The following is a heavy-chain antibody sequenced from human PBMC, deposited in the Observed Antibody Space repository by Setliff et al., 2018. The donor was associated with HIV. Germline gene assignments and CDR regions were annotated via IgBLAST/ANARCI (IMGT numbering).Heavy chain of an antibody. J-gene: IGHJ4*02. V-gene: IGHV4-38-2*02. Sequence: SETLSLTCNVSGYSISSGYYWGWIRHPPGKGLEWIGAMFHSGSSYLNPSLRSRVTISLDTSKNHVSLRLRSVTAADTAVYYCARDFQPQVRGSFWGQGALVTVSS. CDR1: GYSISSGYY. CDR3: ARDFQPQVRGSF. CDR2: MFHSGSS. D-gene: IGHD3-10*01.